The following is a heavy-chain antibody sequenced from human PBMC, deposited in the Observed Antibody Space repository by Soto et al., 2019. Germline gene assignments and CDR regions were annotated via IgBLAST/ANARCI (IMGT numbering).Heavy chain of an antibody. CDR2: VFSSVSA. V-gene: IGHV4-4*07. CDR1: GVSVRSYT. CDR3: ARDGMTTGDT. D-gene: IGHD2-21*02. J-gene: IGHJ4*02. Sequence: QLQLQESGPGQVRPSETLSLTCIVSGVSVRSYTWSWVRQPANKGLEWIGRVFSSVSATYNPSLKSRVTITMDTPENRISLKLDSVAAADAGVYYFARDGMTTGDTWGPGTAVPVSS.